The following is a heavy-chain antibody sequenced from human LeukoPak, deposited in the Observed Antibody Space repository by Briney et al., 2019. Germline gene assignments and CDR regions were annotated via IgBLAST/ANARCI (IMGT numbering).Heavy chain of an antibody. Sequence: PSETLSLTCTVSGGSISSYYWSWIRQPPGKGLEWIGYIYYSGSTNYNPSLKSRVTISVDTSKNQFSLKLSSVTAADTAVYYCARQLTVAGTPIDYWGQGTLVTVSS. D-gene: IGHD6-19*01. V-gene: IGHV4-59*08. J-gene: IGHJ4*02. CDR3: ARQLTVAGTPIDY. CDR1: GGSISSYY. CDR2: IYYSGST.